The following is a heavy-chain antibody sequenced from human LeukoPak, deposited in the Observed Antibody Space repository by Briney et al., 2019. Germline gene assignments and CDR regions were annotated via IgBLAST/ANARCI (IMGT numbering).Heavy chain of an antibody. J-gene: IGHJ5*02. Sequence: SQTLPLTCAISGDSVSSNSAAWNWIRQSPSRGLEWLGRTFHRSKWYNEYAISVKSRITINADTSMNQFSLHLRPVTPDDTAVYYCARVSLPEAGGTWFDPWGQGTLVTVSS. CDR2: TFHRSKWYN. CDR3: ARVSLPEAGGTWFDP. V-gene: IGHV6-1*01. D-gene: IGHD1-14*01. CDR1: GDSVSSNSAA.